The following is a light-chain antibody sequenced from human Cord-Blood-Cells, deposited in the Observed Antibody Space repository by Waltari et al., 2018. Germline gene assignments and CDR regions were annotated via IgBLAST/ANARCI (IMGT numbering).Light chain of an antibody. V-gene: IGLV2-23*02. CDR2: EVS. CDR3: CSYAGSSTLV. Sequence: QSALTQPASVSGSPGQSIPIPCTGTSSDVGSYNLVPWYQPHPGKAPKLMIYEVSKRPSGVSNRFSGSKSGNTASLTISGLQAEDEADYYCCSYAGSSTLVFGGGTKLTVL. J-gene: IGLJ2*01. CDR1: SSDVGSYNL.